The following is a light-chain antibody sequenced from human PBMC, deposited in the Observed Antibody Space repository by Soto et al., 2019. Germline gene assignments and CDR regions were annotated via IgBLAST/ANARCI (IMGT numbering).Light chain of an antibody. CDR3: PAWHDRLNAPV. J-gene: IGLJ3*02. CDR2: SNN. Sequence: QSVLTQPPSASGTPGQRVTISCSGSSSNIGSNTVNWYQQLPGTAPKLLIYSNNQRPSGVPDRFSGSKSGTSASLAISGLQSDDEPDYYCPAWHDRLNAPVFSRGTKLTVL. V-gene: IGLV1-44*01. CDR1: SSNIGSNT.